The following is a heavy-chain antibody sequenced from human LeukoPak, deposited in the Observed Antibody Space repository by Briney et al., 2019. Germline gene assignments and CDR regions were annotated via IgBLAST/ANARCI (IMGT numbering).Heavy chain of an antibody. V-gene: IGHV1-2*02. CDR1: GYTFTGYY. Sequence: AAVKVSCTASGYTFTGYYMHWVRQAPGQGLEWMGWINTNSGGTNYAQTFQGRVTMTRDTPISTAYMELSRLRSDDTAVYYCAREGGSAYFHYYYYGMDVWGQGTTVTVSS. CDR2: INTNSGGT. D-gene: IGHD2/OR15-2a*01. J-gene: IGHJ6*02. CDR3: AREGGSAYFHYYYYGMDV.